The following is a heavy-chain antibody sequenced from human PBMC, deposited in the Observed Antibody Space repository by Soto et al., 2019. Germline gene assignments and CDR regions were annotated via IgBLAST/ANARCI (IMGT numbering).Heavy chain of an antibody. D-gene: IGHD5-12*01. CDR2: ISAYNGNT. J-gene: IGHJ4*02. CDR3: ARDRAGYSGYDPVVDY. Sequence: ASVKVSCKASGYTFTSYGISWVRQAPGQGLEWMGWISAYNGNTNYAQKLQGRVTMTTDTSTSTAYMELRSLRSDDTAVYYCARDRAGYSGYDPVVDYWGQGTLVTVSS. V-gene: IGHV1-18*01. CDR1: GYTFTSYG.